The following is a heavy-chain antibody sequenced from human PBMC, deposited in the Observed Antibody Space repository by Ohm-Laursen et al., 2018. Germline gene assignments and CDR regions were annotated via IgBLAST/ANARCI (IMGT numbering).Heavy chain of an antibody. CDR1: GGSISSYY. CDR2: IYTSGST. D-gene: IGHD3-3*01. J-gene: IGHJ4*02. Sequence: SDTLSLTCTVSGGSISSYYWSWIRQPAGKGLEWIGRIYTSGSTNYNPSLKSRVTMSVDTSKNQFSLKLSSVTAADTAVYYCARDRDDDFWSGYYKLGWYYFDYWGQGTLVTVSS. CDR3: ARDRDDDFWSGYYKLGWYYFDY. V-gene: IGHV4-4*07.